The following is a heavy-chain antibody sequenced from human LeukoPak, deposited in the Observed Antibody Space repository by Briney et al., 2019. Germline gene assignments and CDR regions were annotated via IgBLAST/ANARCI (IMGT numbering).Heavy chain of an antibody. CDR2: IYYTGST. CDR1: GDSISSSSYY. Sequence: SETLSLTCTVSGDSISSSSYYWGWIRQPPGKGLVWIGYIYYTGSTNYNPSLKSRVTISVDTSKNQFSLKLSSVTAADTAVYYCAKSGGYGLIDYWGQGTRVTVSS. CDR3: AKSGGYGLIDY. J-gene: IGHJ4*02. D-gene: IGHD1-26*01. V-gene: IGHV4-61*05.